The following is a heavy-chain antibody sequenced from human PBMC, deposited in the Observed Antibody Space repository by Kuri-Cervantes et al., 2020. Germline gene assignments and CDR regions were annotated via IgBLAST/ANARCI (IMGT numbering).Heavy chain of an antibody. Sequence: GGSLRLSCAASGFTFSDYYMSWIRQAPGKGLEWVSYISSSGSTIYYADSVKGRFNISRDNAKKSLYLQMNSLRAEDAAVYYCARDNHYYYYYYGMDVWGQGTTVTVSS. CDR2: ISSSGSTI. J-gene: IGHJ6*02. V-gene: IGHV3-11*04. CDR1: GFTFSDYY. CDR3: ARDNHYYYYYYGMDV.